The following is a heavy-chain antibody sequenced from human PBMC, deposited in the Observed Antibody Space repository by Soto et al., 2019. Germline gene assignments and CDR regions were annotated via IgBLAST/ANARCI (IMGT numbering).Heavy chain of an antibody. CDR2: ISSSSSYI. Sequence: GGSLRLSCAASGFTFSSYSMNWVRQAPGKGLEWVSSISSSSSYIYYADSVKGRFTISRDNAKNSLYLQMNSLRAEDTAVYYCARGPEAFEPLNCFDPWRQRTLVTVSS. CDR3: ARGPEAFEPLNCFDP. J-gene: IGHJ5*02. CDR1: GFTFSSYS. V-gene: IGHV3-21*01. D-gene: IGHD3-3*02.